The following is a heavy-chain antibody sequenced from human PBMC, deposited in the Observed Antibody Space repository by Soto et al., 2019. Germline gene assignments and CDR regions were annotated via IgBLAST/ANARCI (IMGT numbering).Heavy chain of an antibody. CDR1: GYTFTSYG. J-gene: IGHJ5*02. CDR2: ISAYNGNT. D-gene: IGHD2-15*01. CDR3: AREVVVAATENWFDP. V-gene: IGHV1-18*01. Sequence: ASVKVSCKASGYTFTSYGISWVRQAPGQGLEWMGWISAYNGNTNYAQKLQGRVTMTTDTSTSTAYMELRSLRSDDTAVYYCAREVVVAATENWFDPWGQGTLVTVSS.